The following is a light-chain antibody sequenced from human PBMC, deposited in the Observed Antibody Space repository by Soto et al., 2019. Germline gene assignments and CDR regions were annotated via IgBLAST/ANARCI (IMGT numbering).Light chain of an antibody. CDR3: QQSYSTPWT. CDR1: QSISSY. CDR2: AAS. V-gene: IGKV1-39*01. J-gene: IGKJ1*01. Sequence: DILMTKSPAFVSARVRERNTITCRASQSISSYLNWYQQKPGKAPKLLIYAASRLQSGVPSRFSGSGSGTDFTLTIISLQPEDFATYYCQQSYSTPWTFGQGTKVDIK.